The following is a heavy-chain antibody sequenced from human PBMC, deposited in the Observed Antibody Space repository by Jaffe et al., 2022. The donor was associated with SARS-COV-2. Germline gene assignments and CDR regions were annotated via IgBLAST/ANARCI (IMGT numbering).Heavy chain of an antibody. J-gene: IGHJ3*02. Sequence: EVQLVESGGGLVQPGGSLRLSCAASGFIFSTYWMHWVRQAPGEGLVWLSRVDTDASGTSYADSVKGRFTISRDNAKNTLYLQMDSLRAEDTAIYYCARDRASGYKGEYVFDMWGQGTVVAVSS. CDR2: VDTDASGT. V-gene: IGHV3-74*01. CDR1: GFIFSTYW. CDR3: ARDRASGYKGEYVFDM. D-gene: IGHD6-25*01.